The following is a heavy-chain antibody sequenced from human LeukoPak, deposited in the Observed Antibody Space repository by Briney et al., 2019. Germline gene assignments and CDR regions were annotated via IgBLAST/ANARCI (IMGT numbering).Heavy chain of an antibody. D-gene: IGHD2-21*02. CDR2: IYAGGST. CDR1: GLTVSRTY. Sequence: GGSLRLSCAVSGLTVSRTYMSWVRQAPGKGLEWVSVIYAGGSTYYADSVKGRFTISRDNSKNTLHLQMNSLRPEDTAVYYCARGGGAYCGDDCYRNFDYWGQGALVTVSS. CDR3: ARGGGAYCGDDCYRNFDY. V-gene: IGHV3-66*02. J-gene: IGHJ4*02.